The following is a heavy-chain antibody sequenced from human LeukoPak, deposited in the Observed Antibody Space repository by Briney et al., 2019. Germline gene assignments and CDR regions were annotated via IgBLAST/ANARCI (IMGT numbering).Heavy chain of an antibody. J-gene: IGHJ4*02. D-gene: IGHD4-23*01. V-gene: IGHV4-39*01. Sequence: SETLSLTCIVSGGSISNSSYYWGWIRQPPGKGLEWIGSIYYSGSAYYNPSLKSRATISVDTSKNQFSLKLTSVTAADTAVYYCARHWVVTPNYWGLGTLVTVSS. CDR1: GGSISNSSYY. CDR2: IYYSGSA. CDR3: ARHWVVTPNY.